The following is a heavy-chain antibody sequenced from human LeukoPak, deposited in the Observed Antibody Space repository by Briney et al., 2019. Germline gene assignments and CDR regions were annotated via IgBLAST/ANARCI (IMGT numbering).Heavy chain of an antibody. J-gene: IGHJ4*02. Sequence: NTSETLSLTCTVSGGSISNYYWSWIRQPPGKGLEWIGYIYYSGSTNYSPSLKSRVTISVDTSKNQFSLKLSSVTAADTAVYCCARHCPYSSSWSHSDYWGQGTQVTVSS. D-gene: IGHD6-13*01. V-gene: IGHV4-59*08. CDR3: ARHCPYSSSWSHSDY. CDR2: IYYSGST. CDR1: GGSISNYY.